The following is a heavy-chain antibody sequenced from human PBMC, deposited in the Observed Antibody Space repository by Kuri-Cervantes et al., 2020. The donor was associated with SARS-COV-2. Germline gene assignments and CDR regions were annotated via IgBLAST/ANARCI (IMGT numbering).Heavy chain of an antibody. D-gene: IGHD3-9*01. V-gene: IGHV3-48*01. CDR1: GFTFSSYS. CDR2: ISSSSSTI. Sequence: GGSLRLSCAASGFTFSSYSMNWVRQAPGKGLEWVSYISSSSSTIYYADSVKGRFTISRDNAKNSLYLQMNSLRAEDTAVYYCARVQRGYDILTGPTHYYYYMDVWGKGTTVTVSS. J-gene: IGHJ6*03. CDR3: ARVQRGYDILTGPTHYYYYMDV.